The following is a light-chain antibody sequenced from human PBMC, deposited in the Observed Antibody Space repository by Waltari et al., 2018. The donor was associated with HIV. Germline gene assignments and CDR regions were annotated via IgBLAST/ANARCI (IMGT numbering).Light chain of an antibody. CDR1: DSDIGHNY. Sequence: SVSPQPPSLSAAPGQKVTISCYGSDSDIGHNYVSWYQQLPEPAPKLLIHENNKRPSGIPDRVSGSKSGTSATLAITGLQTGDEADYFCGTWDSNLSVVLFGGGTKLTVL. V-gene: IGLV1-51*01. CDR3: GTWDSNLSVVL. J-gene: IGLJ2*01. CDR2: ENN.